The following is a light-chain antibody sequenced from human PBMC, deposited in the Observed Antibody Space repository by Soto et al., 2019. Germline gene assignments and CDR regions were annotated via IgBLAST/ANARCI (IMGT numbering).Light chain of an antibody. Sequence: IQMTHSPSTLSASVLYRVTITCLSSQSITGWLAWFQQKPGKAPKLLISKASSLESGVPSRFSGSGSGTEFTLTISSLQPDDFATYYCQQYNPYSPWTFGQGTKVDIK. V-gene: IGKV1-5*03. CDR3: QQYNPYSPWT. CDR1: QSITGW. CDR2: KAS. J-gene: IGKJ1*01.